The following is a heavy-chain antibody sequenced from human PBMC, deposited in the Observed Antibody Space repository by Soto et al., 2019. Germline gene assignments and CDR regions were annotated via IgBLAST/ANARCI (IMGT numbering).Heavy chain of an antibody. Sequence: QVQLQQGGARLLKPSETLSLTCGVSGGSLSGHYWSWIRQAPGKGLEWIGEITPIGDKTYNPSPRSRLTISLDTSKSQFSLDLSSVTAADTAVYYCARGGITLVWNYYYYGMDVWGQGTTVTVSS. CDR3: ARGGITLVWNYYYYGMDV. CDR2: ITPIGDK. J-gene: IGHJ6*02. D-gene: IGHD3-10*01. CDR1: GGSLSGHY. V-gene: IGHV4-34*01.